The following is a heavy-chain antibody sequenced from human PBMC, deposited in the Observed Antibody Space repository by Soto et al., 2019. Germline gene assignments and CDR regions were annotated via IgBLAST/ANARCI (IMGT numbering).Heavy chain of an antibody. D-gene: IGHD3-9*01. CDR3: AKDVGWLSPPIDY. CDR2: TYYRSKWYN. V-gene: IGHV6-1*01. J-gene: IGHJ4*02. CDR1: GDSVSSNSAA. Sequence: SQTLSLTCAISGDSVSSNSAAWNWIRQSPSRDLEWLGRTYYRSKWYNDYAVSVKSRITINPYTSKNQFSLQLNSVTPEDTAVYYCAKDVGWLSPPIDYWGQGTLVTVS.